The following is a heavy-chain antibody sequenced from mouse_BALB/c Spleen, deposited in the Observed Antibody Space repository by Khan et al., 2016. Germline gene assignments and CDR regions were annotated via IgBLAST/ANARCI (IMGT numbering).Heavy chain of an antibody. CDR2: IYPGDGDT. Sequence: VQLVESGAELVRPGSSVKISCKASGYAFSSYWMNWVKQRPGQGLEWIGQIYPGDGDTKYNGKFKGKVTLTADKSSSTAYMQISSLTSEDSAVEFCENYGNFDYWCQGTTLTVSS. CDR1: GYAFSSYW. D-gene: IGHD2-1*01. V-gene: IGHV1-80*01. J-gene: IGHJ2*01. CDR3: ENYGNFDY.